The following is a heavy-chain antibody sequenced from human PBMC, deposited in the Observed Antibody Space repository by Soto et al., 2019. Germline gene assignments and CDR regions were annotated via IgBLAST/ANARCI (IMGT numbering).Heavy chain of an antibody. CDR3: AQYSSGWYKAFDI. D-gene: IGHD6-19*01. J-gene: IGHJ3*02. CDR2: MNPNSGNT. CDR1: GYSLTSYD. V-gene: IGHV1-8*01. Sequence: ASVKLSCTASGYSLTSYDINWVRQATGQGLEWMGWMNPNSGNTGYAQKFQGRVTMTRNTSISTAYMELSSLRSEDTAVYYCAQYSSGWYKAFDIWGQGTMVTVSS.